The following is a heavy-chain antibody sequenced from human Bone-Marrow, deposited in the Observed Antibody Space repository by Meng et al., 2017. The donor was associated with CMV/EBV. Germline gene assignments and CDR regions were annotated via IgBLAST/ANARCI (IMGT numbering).Heavy chain of an antibody. CDR1: GFTFSDSH. V-gene: IGHV3-11*03. J-gene: IGHJ4*02. D-gene: IGHD3-22*01. Sequence: QWQLLQSESGLVILCVSLRLSSASSGFTFSDSHMDWIRQAPGKGLEWVSDSSSSSSYTNYADYVKGRFTISTDNAKNSLYLQMNSLRSEDTAVYYFVGSGYYYVDFDYWGQGTLVTVFS. CDR2: SSSSSSYT. CDR3: VGSGYYYVDFDY.